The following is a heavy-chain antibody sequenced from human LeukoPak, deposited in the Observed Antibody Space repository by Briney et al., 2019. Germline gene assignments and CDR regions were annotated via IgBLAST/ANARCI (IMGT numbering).Heavy chain of an antibody. D-gene: IGHD6-6*01. CDR3: AREPEAARLVSWFDP. Sequence: ASVKVSCKAVGYTFTNYYIHWMRQAPGQGLEWMGIINPSGGSPSYAQKFQRRVTMTRDTSTSTVYMELSSLRSEDTAVYYCAREPEAARLVSWFDPWGQGTLVTVSS. J-gene: IGHJ5*02. V-gene: IGHV1-46*01. CDR2: INPSGGSP. CDR1: GYTFTNYY.